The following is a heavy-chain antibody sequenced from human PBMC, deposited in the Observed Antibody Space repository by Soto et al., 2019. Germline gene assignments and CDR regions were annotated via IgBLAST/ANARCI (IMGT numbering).Heavy chain of an antibody. J-gene: IGHJ4*02. CDR1: GGSFSGYD. CDR3: ARVRPQQLGLAY. CDR2: INHSGST. V-gene: IGHV4-34*01. Sequence: SETLSLTCAVYGGSFSGYDWSGIRQPPGKGLEWIGEINHSGSTNYNPSLKSRVTISVDTSKNQFSLKLSSVTAADTAVYYCARVRPQQLGLAYWGQGTLVTVSS. D-gene: IGHD6-6*01.